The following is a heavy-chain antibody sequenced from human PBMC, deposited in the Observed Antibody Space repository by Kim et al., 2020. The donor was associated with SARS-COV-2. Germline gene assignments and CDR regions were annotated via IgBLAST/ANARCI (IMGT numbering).Heavy chain of an antibody. V-gene: IGHV3-73*01. CDR1: GFTFSGSA. D-gene: IGHD1-1*01. Sequence: GGSLRLSCAASGFTFSGSAMHCFRQASGKGLEWVGRIRSKANSYATAYAASVKVRLTIARDDSKTTAYLQLNSLKTEDTAVYYCTGVPGTTLVLWGAFD. J-gene: IGHJ3*02. CDR3: TGVPGTTLVLWGAFD. CDR2: IRSKANSYAT.